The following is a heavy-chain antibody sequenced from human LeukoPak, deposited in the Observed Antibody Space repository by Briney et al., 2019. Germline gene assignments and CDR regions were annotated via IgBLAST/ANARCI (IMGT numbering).Heavy chain of an antibody. D-gene: IGHD3-22*01. CDR1: GGSISYYY. V-gene: IGHV4-59*01. CDR2: IYYSGST. J-gene: IGHJ4*02. Sequence: SETLSLTCTVSGGSISYYYWSWIRQSPGKGLEWIGYIYYSGSTNYNPSLKSRVTISVDTSKNQFSLKLSSVTAADTAVYYCARGLYDSSGYYFDYWGQGTLVTVSS. CDR3: ARGLYDSSGYYFDY.